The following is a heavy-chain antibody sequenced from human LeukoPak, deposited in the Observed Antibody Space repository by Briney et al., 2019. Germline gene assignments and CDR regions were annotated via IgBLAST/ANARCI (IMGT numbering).Heavy chain of an antibody. CDR2: MNPNSGTT. Sequence: ASVKVSCKASGYTFTSYYTHWVRQAPGQGLEWMGWMNPNSGTTGYAQKFLGRVTITRNTSISTTYMELSSLRSEDTAVYYCARGRSPGTSMEYYYYMDVWGKGTTVTVSS. CDR1: GYTFTSYY. CDR3: ARGRSPGTSMEYYYYMDV. V-gene: IGHV1-8*03. J-gene: IGHJ6*03. D-gene: IGHD1-1*01.